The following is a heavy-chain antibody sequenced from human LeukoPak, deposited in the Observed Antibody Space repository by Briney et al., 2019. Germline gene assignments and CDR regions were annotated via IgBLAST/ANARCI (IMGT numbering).Heavy chain of an antibody. CDR3: AKGLGPLVRVVVPRTFYMDV. CDR2: ISYDGSSE. D-gene: IGHD3-10*01. V-gene: IGHV3-30*18. Sequence: GTSLRLSCVGSGFTFSSYGIHWVRQLPGKGPEWVAIISYDGSSEFYADSVKGRFKISRDNSKNTVNLQMNSLGVEDTAVYYCAKGLGPLVRVVVPRTFYMDVWGRGTTVTVSS. CDR1: GFTFSSYG. J-gene: IGHJ6*03.